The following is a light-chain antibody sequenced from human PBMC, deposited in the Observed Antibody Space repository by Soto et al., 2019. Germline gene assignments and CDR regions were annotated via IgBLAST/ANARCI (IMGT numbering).Light chain of an antibody. V-gene: IGKV1-5*01. CDR3: QHYYWFSWT. Sequence: DIQMTQSPSTLSAYIGDKVTITCRASQSIDRWLAWYQQKPGRTPKVLIYDVSNLEKGVPPRFRGSGFGTEFTLTISSLQPDDVAIYYCQHYYWFSWTFGQGTKVEI. CDR1: QSIDRW. J-gene: IGKJ1*01. CDR2: DVS.